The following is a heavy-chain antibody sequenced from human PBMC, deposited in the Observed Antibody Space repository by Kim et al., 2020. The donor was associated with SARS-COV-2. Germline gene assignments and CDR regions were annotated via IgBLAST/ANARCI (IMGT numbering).Heavy chain of an antibody. CDR1: GGPISSSSYY. V-gene: IGHV4-39*01. Sequence: SETLSLTCTVSGGPISSSSYYWGWIRQPPGKGLEWIGSIYYSGSTYYNPSLKSRVTISVDTSKNQFSLKLSSVTAADTAVYYCASLPTLARPWYYWGQGTLVTVSS. CDR2: IYYSGST. D-gene: IGHD6-6*01. J-gene: IGHJ4*02. CDR3: ASLPTLARPWYY.